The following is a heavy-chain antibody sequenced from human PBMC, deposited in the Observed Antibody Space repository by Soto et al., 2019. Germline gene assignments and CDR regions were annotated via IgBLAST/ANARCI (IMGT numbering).Heavy chain of an antibody. CDR1: GGTFSSYA. J-gene: IGHJ3*02. CDR2: IIPIFGTA. Sequence: QVQVVQSGAEVKKPGSSVKVSCKASGGTFSSYAISWVRQAPGQGLEWMGGIIPIFGTANYAQKFQGRVTITADESTSTAYMELSSLRSEDTAVYYCARDRISGGQSSDAFDIWGQGTMVTVSS. V-gene: IGHV1-69*01. D-gene: IGHD6-19*01. CDR3: ARDRISGGQSSDAFDI.